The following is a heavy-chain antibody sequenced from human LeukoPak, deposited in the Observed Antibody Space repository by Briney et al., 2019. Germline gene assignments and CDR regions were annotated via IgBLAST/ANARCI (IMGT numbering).Heavy chain of an antibody. D-gene: IGHD3-10*01. J-gene: IGHJ4*02. Sequence: PSETLSLTCAVSGGSISSGGYSWSWIRQPPGKGLEWIGYIYHSGSTYYNPSLKSRVTISVDRSKNQFSLKLSSVTAADTAVYYCARSLWFGEFTYYFDYWGQGTLVTVSS. CDR1: GGSISSGGYS. V-gene: IGHV4-30-2*01. CDR2: IYHSGST. CDR3: ARSLWFGEFTYYFDY.